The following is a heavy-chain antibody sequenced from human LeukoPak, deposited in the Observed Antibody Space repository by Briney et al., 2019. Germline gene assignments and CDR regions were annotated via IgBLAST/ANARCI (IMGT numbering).Heavy chain of an antibody. Sequence: PSETLSLTCTVSGGSISSYYWSWIRQPPGKGLAWIGYIYYSGSTNYNPSLKSRVTISVDTSKNQFSLKLSSVTAADTAVYYCARGFDFWSGYVFDYWGQGTLVTVSS. CDR2: IYYSGST. CDR1: GGSISSYY. D-gene: IGHD3-3*01. J-gene: IGHJ4*02. CDR3: ARGFDFWSGYVFDY. V-gene: IGHV4-59*01.